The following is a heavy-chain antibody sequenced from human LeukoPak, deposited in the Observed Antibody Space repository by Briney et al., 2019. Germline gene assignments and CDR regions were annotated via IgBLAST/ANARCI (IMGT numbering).Heavy chain of an antibody. CDR3: ARRGGSLNYFDH. J-gene: IGHJ4*02. Sequence: GESLKISCKGSGYSFYTNWIGWVRQMPGRGLEWMGIIFPGGSDTRYNPSFQGQVTISADKSISTAYLQWSSLKASDTAMYFCARRGGSLNYFDHWGQGTLVTVSS. CDR2: IFPGGSDT. D-gene: IGHD1-26*01. V-gene: IGHV5-51*01. CDR1: GYSFYTNW.